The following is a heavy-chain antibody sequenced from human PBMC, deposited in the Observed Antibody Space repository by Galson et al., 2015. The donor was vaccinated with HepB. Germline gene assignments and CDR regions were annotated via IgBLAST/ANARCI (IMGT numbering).Heavy chain of an antibody. V-gene: IGHV2-5*02. CDR2: IYWDDDK. Sequence: PALVKPTQTLTLTCTFSGFSLSTSEVGVGWIRQPPGRALEWLGLIYWDDDKRYSPSLKSRLTITKDTSKNQVVLTMTNMDPVDTAAYYCAHSQTVIDGFGIWGQGTMVTVSS. J-gene: IGHJ3*02. CDR3: AHSQTVIDGFGI. CDR1: GFSLSTSEVG. D-gene: IGHD4-17*01.